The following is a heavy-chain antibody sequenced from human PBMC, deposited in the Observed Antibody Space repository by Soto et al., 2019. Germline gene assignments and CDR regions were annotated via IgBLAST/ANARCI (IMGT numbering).Heavy chain of an antibody. Sequence: EVQLVESGGGLVQPGGSLRLSCAASGFTFSSYDMHWVRQATGKGLEWVSAIGTTGDTYYPGSVKGRFTISRENAKNSSYVQMNRLAAGDTAVYYCARDAGAVAYTRYYYYGMDVWGQGTTVTVSS. V-gene: IGHV3-13*04. CDR2: IGTTGDT. D-gene: IGHD6-19*01. J-gene: IGHJ6*02. CDR3: ARDAGAVAYTRYYYYGMDV. CDR1: GFTFSSYD.